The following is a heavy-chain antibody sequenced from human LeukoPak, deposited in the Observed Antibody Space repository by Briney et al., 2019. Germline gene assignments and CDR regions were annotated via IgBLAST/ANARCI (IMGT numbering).Heavy chain of an antibody. CDR2: IDNGGYT. CDR3: AREYYDISTAYYPTGYFLDY. V-gene: IGHV3-66*01. Sequence: PGGSLRLSCAASGFTVSSNYMSWVRQAPGKGLEWLSLIDNGGYTYYADAVKGRFTISRDKSKNTLYFQMNSLRAEDTAVYYCAREYYDISTAYYPTGYFLDYWGQGTLVTVSS. CDR1: GFTVSSNY. J-gene: IGHJ4*02. D-gene: IGHD3-9*01.